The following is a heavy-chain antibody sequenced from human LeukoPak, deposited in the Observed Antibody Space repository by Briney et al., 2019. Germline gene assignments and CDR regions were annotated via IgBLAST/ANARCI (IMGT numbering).Heavy chain of an antibody. CDR3: ARTHPYDFWSGYYTN. V-gene: IGHV5-51*01. D-gene: IGHD3-3*01. Sequence: ESLKISCKGSVYSFTSYWIGWARQMPRKGLECMGIIYPGDSDTRYSPSFQGQVTISADKSISTAYLQWSSLKASNTAMYYCARTHPYDFWSGYYTNWGQGTLVTVSS. CDR2: IYPGDSDT. CDR1: VYSFTSYW. J-gene: IGHJ4*02.